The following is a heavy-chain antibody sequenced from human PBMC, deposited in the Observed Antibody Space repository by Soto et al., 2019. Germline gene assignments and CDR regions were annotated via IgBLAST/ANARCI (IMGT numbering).Heavy chain of an antibody. CDR2: IKPDGSRT. CDR1: GFTFSSYW. J-gene: IGHJ4*02. V-gene: IGHV3-74*03. CDR3: ARDNNWSYDS. Sequence: GGSLRLSCSASGFTFSSYWMHWVRQAPGEGLVWVSYIKPDGSRTKDADSVKGRFTISRDNARNTLYLRMNSLRAEDTAVYYCARDNNWSYDSWGRGTLVTVSS. D-gene: IGHD1-1*01.